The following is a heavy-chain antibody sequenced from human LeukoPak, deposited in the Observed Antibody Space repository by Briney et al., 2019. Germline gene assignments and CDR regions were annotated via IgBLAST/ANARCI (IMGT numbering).Heavy chain of an antibody. D-gene: IGHD2-15*01. Sequence: PGGSLRLSCVTSGFTFSLFEMNWVRQAPGKGLEWISHISTRTYIAYADSVKGRFTISRDNARSSLYLQMQSLRADDTAVYYCTREQDREAAATVVGDYWGQGALVTVSS. J-gene: IGHJ4*02. CDR2: ISTRTYI. CDR1: GFTFSLFE. V-gene: IGHV3-69-1*01. CDR3: TREQDREAAATVVGDY.